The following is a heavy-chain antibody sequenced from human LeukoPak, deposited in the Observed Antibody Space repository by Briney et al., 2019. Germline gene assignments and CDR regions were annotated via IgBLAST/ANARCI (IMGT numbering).Heavy chain of an antibody. CDR1: GDSISSDDYY. CDR3: ARVPPYGSGYLY. Sequence: SQTLSLTCTVSGDSISSDDYYWSWIRQPAGKGLEWIGRFSASGNSNYNPSLKSRLTISVDTSKNQFSLKLTSVTAADTAVYYCARVPPYGSGYLYWGQGTLVTVSS. D-gene: IGHD3-22*01. J-gene: IGHJ4*02. V-gene: IGHV4-61*02. CDR2: FSASGNS.